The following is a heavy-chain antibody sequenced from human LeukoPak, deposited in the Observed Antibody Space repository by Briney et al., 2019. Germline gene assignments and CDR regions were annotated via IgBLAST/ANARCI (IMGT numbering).Heavy chain of an antibody. Sequence: DSVKGRFTISRDNAKNSLYLQMNSLRAEDTAVYYCARGVWSDTGMVTFDYWGQGTLVTVSS. J-gene: IGHJ4*02. V-gene: IGHV3-7*01. CDR3: ARGVWSDTGMVTFDY. D-gene: IGHD5-18*01.